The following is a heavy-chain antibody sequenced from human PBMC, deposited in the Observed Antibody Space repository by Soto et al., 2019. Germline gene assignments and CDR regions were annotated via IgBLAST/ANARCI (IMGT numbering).Heavy chain of an antibody. V-gene: IGHV3-23*01. Sequence: EVQLLESGGGLVQPGGSLRLSCAASGFTFSSYAMSWVRQAPGKGLEWVSSISGSGGSTYYTDSVKGRITISRDNSMNTLYLQVNSLRAEDTAVYYCAKDDRYCSGGGCYYYYYYMDVWGKGTPVTVSS. D-gene: IGHD2-15*01. CDR1: GFTFSSYA. CDR2: ISGSGGST. J-gene: IGHJ6*03. CDR3: AKDDRYCSGGGCYYYYYYMDV.